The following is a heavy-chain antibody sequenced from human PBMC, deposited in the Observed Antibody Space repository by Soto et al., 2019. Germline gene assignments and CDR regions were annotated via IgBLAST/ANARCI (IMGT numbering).Heavy chain of an antibody. V-gene: IGHV4-61*01. Sequence: SETLSLTCVVSGESVSSHTYYRSWIRQPPGKGLEWIGYIYSRGSISYSASLKSRVTISLDTAKNQFSLRLKSVTAADTATYFCARVDLAVSENFGLWGRGTLVSVAS. CDR3: ARVDLAVSENFGL. D-gene: IGHD6-19*01. CDR1: GESVSSHTYY. CDR2: IYSRGSI. J-gene: IGHJ2*01.